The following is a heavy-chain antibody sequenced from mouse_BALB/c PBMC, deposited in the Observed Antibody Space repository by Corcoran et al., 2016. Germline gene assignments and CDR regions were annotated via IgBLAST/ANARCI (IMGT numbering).Heavy chain of an antibody. CDR1: GFPITSGYY. CDR2: ITHSGET. CDR3: AGDSCGYWYFDV. J-gene: IGHJ1*01. Sequence: QMQLQESGPSLVKPSQSLFLACSITGFPITSGYYWIWIRQSPGKPLEWMGYITHSGETFYNPSLQSPISITRETSKNQFFLQLNSVTTEDTAMYYCAGDSCGYWYFDVWGAGTTVTVSS. V-gene: IGHV12-3*02.